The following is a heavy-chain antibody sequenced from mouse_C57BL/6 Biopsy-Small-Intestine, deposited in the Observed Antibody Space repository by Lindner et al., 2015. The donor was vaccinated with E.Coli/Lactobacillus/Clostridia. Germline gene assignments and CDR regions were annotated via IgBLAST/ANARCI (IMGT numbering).Heavy chain of an antibody. CDR3: ARVGYYGSSFPY. J-gene: IGHJ3*01. CDR2: INPNNGVT. Sequence: VQLQESGPELVKPGASVKMSCKASGYTFTDYNMHWVKQSHGKSLGWIGYINPNNGVTSYNQKFKGKATLTVNKSSSTAYMEFRSLTSEDSAVYCCARVGYYGSSFPYWGQGTLVTVSA. CDR1: GYTFTDYN. V-gene: IGHV1-22*01. D-gene: IGHD1-1*01.